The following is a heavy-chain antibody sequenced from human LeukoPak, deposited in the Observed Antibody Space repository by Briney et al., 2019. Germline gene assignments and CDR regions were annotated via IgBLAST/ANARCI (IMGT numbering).Heavy chain of an antibody. J-gene: IGHJ4*02. Sequence: PGGSLRLSCAAPGFTFSSYAMSWVRQAPGKGLEWVSGISGSGDSTHYADSVKGRFTISRDNSKNTLYLQMNSLRAEDTAVYYCAKPLAGSLFGYSSIYYSYWGQGAPVTVSS. V-gene: IGHV3-23*01. D-gene: IGHD6-13*01. CDR2: ISGSGDST. CDR3: AKPLAGSLFGYSSIYYSY. CDR1: GFTFSSYA.